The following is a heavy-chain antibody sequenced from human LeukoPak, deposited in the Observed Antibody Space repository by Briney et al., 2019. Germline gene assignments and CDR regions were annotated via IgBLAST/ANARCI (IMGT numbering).Heavy chain of an antibody. CDR2: INPSGGST. CDR1: GFTLSKYH. Sequence: ASVNVSCKASGFTLSKYHIRWGRHAPRQGPECMGRINPSGGSTTYAQKFQGRLTMTRNTSTTTVYMELSSLRSEDTAVYYCARDRGNYDFWNGYLAYGMDVWGEGTLVSVSS. V-gene: IGHV1-46*01. CDR3: ARDRGNYDFWNGYLAYGMDV. J-gene: IGHJ6*04. D-gene: IGHD3-3*01.